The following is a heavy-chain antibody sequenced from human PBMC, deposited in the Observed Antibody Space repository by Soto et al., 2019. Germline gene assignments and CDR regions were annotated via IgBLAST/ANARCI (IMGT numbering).Heavy chain of an antibody. V-gene: IGHV3-30*18. CDR1: GLTFSSYG. Sequence: GGSLRLSCAASGLTFSSYGMHWVRQAPGKGLEWVAVISYDGSNKYYADSVKGRFTISRDNSKNTLYLQMNSLRAEDTAVYYCAKDRRIATDAFDIWGQGTMVTVSS. CDR2: ISYDGSNK. J-gene: IGHJ3*02. CDR3: AKDRRIATDAFDI. D-gene: IGHD6-13*01.